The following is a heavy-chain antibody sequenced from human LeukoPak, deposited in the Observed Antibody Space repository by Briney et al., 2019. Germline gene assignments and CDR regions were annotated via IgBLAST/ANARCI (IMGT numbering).Heavy chain of an antibody. V-gene: IGHV3-74*01. CDR2: IASDGST. D-gene: IGHD1-26*01. CDR1: GFTFSSYW. Sequence: QAGGSLRLSCAASGFTFSSYWMHWVGQAPGKGLVWVSRIASDGSTVYADSVKGRFTISRDNAKDTVYLQMNSLRVEDTAVYYCIGSGGWPRYWGQGTLVNVSS. CDR3: IGSGGWPRY. J-gene: IGHJ4*02.